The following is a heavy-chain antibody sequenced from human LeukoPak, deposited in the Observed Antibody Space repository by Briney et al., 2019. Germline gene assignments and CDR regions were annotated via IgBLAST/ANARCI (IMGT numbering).Heavy chain of an antibody. V-gene: IGHV1-24*01. D-gene: IGHD4-17*01. J-gene: IGHJ4*02. Sequence: ASVKVSCKVSGYTLTELSMHWVRQAPGKGLEWMGGFDPEDGETIYAQKFQGRVTITADESTSTAYMELSSLRSEDTAVYYCASRADYGDLLSYWGQGTLVTVSS. CDR3: ASRADYGDLLSY. CDR1: GYTLTELS. CDR2: FDPEDGET.